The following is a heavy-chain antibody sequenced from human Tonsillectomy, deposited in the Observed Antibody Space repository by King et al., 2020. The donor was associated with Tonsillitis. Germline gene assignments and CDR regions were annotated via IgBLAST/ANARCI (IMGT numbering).Heavy chain of an antibody. J-gene: IGHJ3*02. Sequence: QLVQSGAEAKKPGESLRISCQGSGYRFSTYWITWVRQMPGGGLQWMGRIDPSDSYTNYSPSFQGHVTISADNSISTAYLQWSSLKASDTAMYYCARIRGWTPGTFEIWGQGTMVTVSS. D-gene: IGHD3-10*01. CDR3: ARIRGWTPGTFEI. CDR1: GYRFSTYW. CDR2: IDPSDSYT. V-gene: IGHV5-10-1*01.